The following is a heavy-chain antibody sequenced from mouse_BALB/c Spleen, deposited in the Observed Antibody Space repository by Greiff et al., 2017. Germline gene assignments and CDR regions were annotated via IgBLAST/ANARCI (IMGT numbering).Heavy chain of an antibody. J-gene: IGHJ4*01. D-gene: IGHD4-1*01. V-gene: IGHV1S81*02. Sequence: QVQLQQSGAELVKPGASVKLSCKASGYTFTSYWMHWVKQRPGQGLAWIGEINPSNGRTNYNETFKSKATLTVDKSSSTAYMQLSSLTSEDSAVYYCARSPGAMDYWGQGTSVTVSS. CDR1: GYTFTSYW. CDR3: ARSPGAMDY. CDR2: INPSNGRT.